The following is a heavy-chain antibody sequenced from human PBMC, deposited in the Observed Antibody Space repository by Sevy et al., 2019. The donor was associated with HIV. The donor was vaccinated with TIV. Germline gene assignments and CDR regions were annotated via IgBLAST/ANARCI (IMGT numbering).Heavy chain of an antibody. CDR2: IGGSGGST. V-gene: IGHV3-23*01. J-gene: IGHJ4*02. CDR3: ATDRISDWFFDS. D-gene: IGHD3-9*01. CDR1: GSTFTDYV. Sequence: GGSLRLSCTASGSTFTDYVMNWVRQAPGRGLEWVSSIGGSGGSTHYADSVKGRFTISRDNSKNTLYLQMNSLRAEDTAVYYCATDRISDWFFDSWGQGTLVTVSS.